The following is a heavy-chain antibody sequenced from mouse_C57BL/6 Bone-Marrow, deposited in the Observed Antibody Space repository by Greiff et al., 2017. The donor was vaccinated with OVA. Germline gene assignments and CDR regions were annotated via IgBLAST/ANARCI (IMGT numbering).Heavy chain of an antibody. CDR1: GYPFTDYE. CDR2: IDPETGGT. D-gene: IGHD4-1*01. CDR3: SQAETGTGFAY. J-gene: IGHJ3*01. Sequence: VQLQQSGAELVRPGASVTLSCKASGYPFTDYEMHWVKQTPVHGLEWIGAIDPETGGTASNQKFKGTAILTADKSSSTAYMGLRSLTSEDSAVYYCSQAETGTGFAYWGQGTLVTVSA. V-gene: IGHV1-15*01.